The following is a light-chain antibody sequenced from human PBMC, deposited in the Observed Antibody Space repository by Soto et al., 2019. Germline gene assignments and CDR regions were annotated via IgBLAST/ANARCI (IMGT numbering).Light chain of an antibody. CDR2: YDS. CDR1: NIGSES. J-gene: IGLJ2*01. V-gene: IGLV3-21*04. CDR3: QVWDTNVV. Sequence: YELTQPPSVSVAPGKTATITCGGNNIGSESVHWYQQRPGQAPVLVISYDSDRPSGIPERFSGSNSGNTATLTISRVEAGDEADYYCQVWDTNVVFGGGTKLTVL.